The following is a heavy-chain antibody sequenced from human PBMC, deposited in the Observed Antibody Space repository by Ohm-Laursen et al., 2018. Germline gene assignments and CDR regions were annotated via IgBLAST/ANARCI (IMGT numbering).Heavy chain of an antibody. CDR2: IRSKAYGGTT. D-gene: IGHD3-22*01. CDR1: GFTVSDYA. J-gene: IGHJ4*02. V-gene: IGHV3-49*04. CDR3: TTDLVVMGY. Sequence: SLRLSCSASGFTVSDYAWGWVRQAPGKGLEWVGFIRSKAYGGTTEYAASVKGRFTVSRDDSKSIAYLQMNSLKTEDTAVYYCTTDLVVMGYWGQGTLVTVSS.